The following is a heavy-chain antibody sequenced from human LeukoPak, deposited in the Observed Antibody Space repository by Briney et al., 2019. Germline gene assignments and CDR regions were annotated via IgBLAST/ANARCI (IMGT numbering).Heavy chain of an antibody. D-gene: IGHD2-2*01. Sequence: GGSLRLSCAASGFTFSSYSMNWVRQAPRKGLEWVSSISSSSSYIYYADSVKGRFTISRDNAKNSLYLQMNSLRAEDTAVYYCARAQPAAIEGPGFDYWGQGTLVTVSS. CDR2: ISSSSSYI. CDR1: GFTFSSYS. V-gene: IGHV3-21*01. CDR3: ARAQPAAIEGPGFDY. J-gene: IGHJ4*02.